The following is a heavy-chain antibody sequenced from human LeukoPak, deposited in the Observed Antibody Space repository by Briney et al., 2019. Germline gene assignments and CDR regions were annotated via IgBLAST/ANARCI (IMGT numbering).Heavy chain of an antibody. CDR3: ARGRDSSGYYSGAFDI. D-gene: IGHD3-22*01. CDR2: ISAYNGNT. V-gene: IGHV1-18*01. J-gene: IGHJ3*02. CDR1: GYTFTSYG. Sequence: ASVKVSCKASGYTFTSYGISWVRQAPGQGLEWMGWISAYNGNTNYAQKLQGRVTMTTDTSTSTAYMELRSLRSDDTAVYYCARGRDSSGYYSGAFDIWGQGTMVTVSS.